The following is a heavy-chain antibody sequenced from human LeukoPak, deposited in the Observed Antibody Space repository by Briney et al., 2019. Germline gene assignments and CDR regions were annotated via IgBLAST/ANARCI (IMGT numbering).Heavy chain of an antibody. CDR2: ISSTSTYI. D-gene: IGHD1-26*01. Sequence: PGGSLRLSCAASGFTFNTYSMKWVRQAPGKGLEWVSSISSTSTYIYYADSMKGRFTISRDNAKNSLFLQMNSLRAEDTAVYYCARVEGATIFDYWGQGTLVTVSS. CDR1: GFTFNTYS. V-gene: IGHV3-21*04. CDR3: ARVEGATIFDY. J-gene: IGHJ4*02.